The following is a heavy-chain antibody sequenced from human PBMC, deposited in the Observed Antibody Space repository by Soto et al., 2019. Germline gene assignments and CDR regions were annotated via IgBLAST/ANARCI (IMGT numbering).Heavy chain of an antibody. D-gene: IGHD2-15*01. V-gene: IGHV1-18*01. CDR1: GYTFTNYD. Sequence: QVQLVQSGAEVKKPGASVKVSCKASGYTFTNYDINWVRQAPGQGLEWMGWISAYNGDTNYAQKLQGRVIMTTDTSTSTAYMELRSLRSDDTAVYYCARSGLPDPVVVVGHTPFDPWGQGTLVTVSS. J-gene: IGHJ5*02. CDR3: ARSGLPDPVVVVGHTPFDP. CDR2: ISAYNGDT.